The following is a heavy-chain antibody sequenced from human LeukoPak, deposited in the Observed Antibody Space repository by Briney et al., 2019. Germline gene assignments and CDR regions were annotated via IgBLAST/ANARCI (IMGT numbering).Heavy chain of an antibody. J-gene: IGHJ3*02. V-gene: IGHV4-59*12. CDR2: IYYSGST. Sequence: SETLSLTCTVSGGSISSYYWSWIRQPPGKGLEWIGYIYYSGSTNYNPSLKSRVTISVDTSKNQFSLKLSSVTAADTAVYYCARDRYYDFWSGYYTGDALDIWGQGTMVTVSS. CDR1: GGSISSYY. CDR3: ARDRYYDFWSGYYTGDALDI. D-gene: IGHD3-3*01.